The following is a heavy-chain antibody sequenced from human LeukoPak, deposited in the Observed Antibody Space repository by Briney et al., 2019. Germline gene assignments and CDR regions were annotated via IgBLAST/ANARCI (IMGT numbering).Heavy chain of an antibody. J-gene: IGHJ4*02. CDR1: GFPFSSYA. CDR2: ISDAGIDK. V-gene: IGHV3-30-3*01. D-gene: IGHD6-13*01. CDR3: ARSGYDY. Sequence: GGSLRLSCAASGFPFSSYAMHWVRQATGKGLQWVAVISDAGIDKYYGDSVKGRYTVSRDNSKNTLFLQMNSLRPEDTALYFCARSGYDYWGQGTLVTVSS.